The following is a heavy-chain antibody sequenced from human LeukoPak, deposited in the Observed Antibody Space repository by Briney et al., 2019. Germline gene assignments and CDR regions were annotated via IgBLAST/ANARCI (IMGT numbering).Heavy chain of an antibody. Sequence: GGSLTLSCAASGFTFSGSAMHWVRQASGKGLEWVGRIRSKANNYATAYAASVKGRFTISRDDSKNTAYLQMNSLKTEDTAVYYCTTDQDSGSYYPHTNHNYWGQGTLVTVSS. CDR2: IRSKANNYAT. CDR3: TTDQDSGSYYPHTNHNY. D-gene: IGHD1-26*01. J-gene: IGHJ4*02. CDR1: GFTFSGSA. V-gene: IGHV3-73*01.